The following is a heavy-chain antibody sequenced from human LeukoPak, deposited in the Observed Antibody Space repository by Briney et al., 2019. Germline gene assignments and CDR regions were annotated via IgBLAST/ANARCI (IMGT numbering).Heavy chain of an antibody. Sequence: GGSLRLSCAASAFTFSDYSMNWVRQAPGKGLEWISYISGRSSNIYYADSVRGRFTISRDNAKNSMYLQMNSLRAEDTAVYYCARDRLTSGSYFFDYWGQGTLVTVSS. J-gene: IGHJ4*02. D-gene: IGHD1-26*01. CDR1: AFTFSDYS. V-gene: IGHV3-48*01. CDR3: ARDRLTSGSYFFDY. CDR2: ISGRSSNI.